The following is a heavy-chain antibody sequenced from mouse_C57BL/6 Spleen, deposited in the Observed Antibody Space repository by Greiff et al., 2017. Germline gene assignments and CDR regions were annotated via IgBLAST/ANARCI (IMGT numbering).Heavy chain of an antibody. Sequence: EVQLQQSGGGLVKPGGSLKLSCAASGFTFSDYGMHWVRQAPEKGLEWVAYISSGSSTIYYADTVKGRFTISRDNAKNTLFLQMTSLRSEDTAMYYCARGGLGTDWYFDVWGTGTTVTVSS. J-gene: IGHJ1*03. CDR3: ARGGLGTDWYFDV. D-gene: IGHD4-1*01. V-gene: IGHV5-17*01. CDR1: GFTFSDYG. CDR2: ISSGSSTI.